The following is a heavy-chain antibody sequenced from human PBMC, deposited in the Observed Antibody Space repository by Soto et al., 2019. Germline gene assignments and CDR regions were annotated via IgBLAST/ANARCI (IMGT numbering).Heavy chain of an antibody. V-gene: IGHV3-33*01. CDR1: GFTFISYG. CDR3: ARSMYYDFWSGYPFDY. Sequence: GGSLRLSCAASGFTFISYGMHWVRQAPGKGLEWVAVIWYDGSNKYYADSVKGRFTISSDNSKNTLYLQMNSLRAEDTAVYYCARSMYYDFWSGYPFDYWGQGTLVTVSS. CDR2: IWYDGSNK. D-gene: IGHD3-3*01. J-gene: IGHJ4*02.